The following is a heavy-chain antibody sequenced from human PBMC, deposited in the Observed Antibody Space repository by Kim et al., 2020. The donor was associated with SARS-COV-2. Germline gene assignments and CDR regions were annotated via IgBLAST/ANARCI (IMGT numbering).Heavy chain of an antibody. Sequence: SETLSLSCAVYIESLSGFYWSWIRQAPGKGLEWIGEVNHKGDTNYNSFLSGRVNISVDTSKNQFSLRLSSVTAADTAVYFCARRLNSERTGKWGWFVPWGQGTLVTVSS. CDR3: ARRLNSERTGKWGWFVP. D-gene: IGHD7-27*01. J-gene: IGHJ5*02. CDR1: IESLSGFY. CDR2: VNHKGDT. V-gene: IGHV4-34*01.